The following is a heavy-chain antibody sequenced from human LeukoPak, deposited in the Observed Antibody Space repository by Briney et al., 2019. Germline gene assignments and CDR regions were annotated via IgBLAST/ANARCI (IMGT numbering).Heavy chain of an antibody. D-gene: IGHD4-11*01. CDR3: AKDLEFTVRFDP. V-gene: IGHV3-30*18. J-gene: IGHJ5*02. Sequence: GGSLRLSCAASGFTFSSYGMHWVRQAPGKGLEWVAVISYDGSNKYYADSVKGRFTISRDNSKNTLYLQMNSLRAEDTAVYYCAKDLEFTVRFDPWGQGTLVTVSS. CDR1: GFTFSSYG. CDR2: ISYDGSNK.